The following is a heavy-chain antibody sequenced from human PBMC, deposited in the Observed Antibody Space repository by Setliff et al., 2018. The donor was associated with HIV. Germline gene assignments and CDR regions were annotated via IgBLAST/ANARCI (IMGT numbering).Heavy chain of an antibody. CDR3: ARSLEGYYYYYGMDV. CDR1: GFTFSSYE. CDR2: ISSSGSTI. V-gene: IGHV3-48*03. J-gene: IGHJ6*02. Sequence: GGSLRLSCAASGFTFSSYEMNWVRQAPGKGLEWVSYISSSGSTIYYADSVKGRFTISRDNAKNSLYLQMNSLRAEDTAVYYCARSLEGYYYYYGMDVWGQGTTVTVSS.